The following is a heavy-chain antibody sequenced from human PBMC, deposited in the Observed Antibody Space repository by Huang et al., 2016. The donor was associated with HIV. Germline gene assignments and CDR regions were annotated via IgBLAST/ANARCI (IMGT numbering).Heavy chain of an antibody. CDR2: IHYSGSP. CDR1: GASIASSNYY. CDR3: ARHWWLNSYFDF. D-gene: IGHD2-8*02. Sequence: LQLQESGPGLVKPSETLSLTCTVSGASIASSNYYWGWIRQPPGKGLGWIGSIHYSGSPHYNPSLESRVTISLETSRNQFSLKLSSVDATETAVYYCARHWWLNSYFDFWGQGALVTVSS. J-gene: IGHJ4*02. V-gene: IGHV4-39*01.